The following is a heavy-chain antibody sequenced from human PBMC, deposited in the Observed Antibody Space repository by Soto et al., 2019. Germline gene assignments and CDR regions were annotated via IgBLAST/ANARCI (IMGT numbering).Heavy chain of an antibody. J-gene: IGHJ3*02. V-gene: IGHV3-23*01. CDR3: AKGGGVRVRDAFDI. CDR2: ISGSAGST. D-gene: IGHD2-8*01. CDR1: GFTFSSYA. Sequence: EVQLLESGGGLVQPGGSLRLSCAASGFTFSSYAMSWVRQAPGKGLEWVSSISGSAGSTYYADSVKGRFTISRDNSKNTLFLQMNSLRAEDTALYYCAKGGGVRVRDAFDIWGQGTMVTVSS.